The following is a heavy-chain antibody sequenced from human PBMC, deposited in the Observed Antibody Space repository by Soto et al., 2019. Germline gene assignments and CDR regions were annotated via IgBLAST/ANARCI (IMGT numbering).Heavy chain of an antibody. CDR2: INHSGST. V-gene: IGHV4-34*01. CDR3: ARGRSGDGAFDI. CDR1: GGSFSGYY. Sequence: PSETLSLTCAVYGGSFSGYYWSWIRQPPGKGLEWIGEINHSGSTNYNPSLKSRVTISVDTSKNQFSLKLSSVTAADTAVYYCARGRSGDGAFDIWGQGTMVTVSS. J-gene: IGHJ3*02. D-gene: IGHD3-3*01.